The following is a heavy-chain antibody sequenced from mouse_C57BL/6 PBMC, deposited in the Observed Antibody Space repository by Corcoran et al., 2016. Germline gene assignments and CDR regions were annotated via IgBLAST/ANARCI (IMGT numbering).Heavy chain of an antibody. J-gene: IGHJ3*01. D-gene: IGHD2-4*01. V-gene: IGHV1-76*01. Sequence: QVQLKQSGAELVRPGASVKLSCKAPGYTFTDYYINWVKQRPGQGLEWIARIYPGSGNTYYNEKFKGKATLTAEKSSSTAYMQLSSLTSEDSAVYFCARVRGVYYDYDEVFAYWGQGTLVTVSA. CDR3: ARVRGVYYDYDEVFAY. CDR1: GYTFTDYY. CDR2: IYPGSGNT.